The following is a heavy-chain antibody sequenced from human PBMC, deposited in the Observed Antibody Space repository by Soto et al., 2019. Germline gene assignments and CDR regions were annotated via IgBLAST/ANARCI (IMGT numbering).Heavy chain of an antibody. CDR3: ARGDCSSTSCFYYYGMDV. V-gene: IGHV3-33*08. D-gene: IGHD2-2*01. Sequence: HPGGSLRLSCAASGFTFSSYGMHWVRQAPGKGLEWVAVIWYDGSNKYYADSVKGRFTISRDNSKNTLYLQMNSLRAEDTAVYYCARGDCSSTSCFYYYGMDVWGQGTTVTVSS. J-gene: IGHJ6*02. CDR1: GFTFSSYG. CDR2: IWYDGSNK.